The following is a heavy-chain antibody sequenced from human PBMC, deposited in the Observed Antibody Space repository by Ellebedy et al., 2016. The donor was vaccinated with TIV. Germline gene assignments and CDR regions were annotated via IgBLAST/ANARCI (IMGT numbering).Heavy chain of an antibody. CDR1: GGSFSGYY. CDR2: INHSGST. V-gene: IGHV4-34*01. Sequence: SETLSLTXAVYGGSFSGYYWSWIRQPPGKGLEWIGEINHSGSTNYNPSLKSRVTISVDTSKNQFSLKLSSVTAADTAVYYCARGGRLPTIGQAGQQNYFDYWGQGTLVTVSS. CDR3: ARGGRLPTIGQAGQQNYFDY. D-gene: IGHD5-12*01. J-gene: IGHJ4*02.